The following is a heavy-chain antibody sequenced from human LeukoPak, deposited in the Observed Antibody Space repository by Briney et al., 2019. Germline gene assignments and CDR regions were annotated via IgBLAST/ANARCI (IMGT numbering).Heavy chain of an antibody. CDR2: IKHNGDEL. CDR3: ARELRTFDS. CDR1: GFTFSSYW. V-gene: IGHV3-7*01. J-gene: IGHJ4*02. D-gene: IGHD3-16*01. Sequence: GGSLRLSCAASGFTFSSYWMTWVRQAPGKGLEWVANIKHNGDELNYVDSVEDRFTISRDNAKNSLYLHMTSLRAQDRAVYYCARELRTFDSWGQGTLVTVSS.